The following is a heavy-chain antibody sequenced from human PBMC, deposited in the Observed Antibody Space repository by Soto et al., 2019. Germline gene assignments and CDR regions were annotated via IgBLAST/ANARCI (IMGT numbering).Heavy chain of an antibody. D-gene: IGHD3-22*01. Sequence: LRLSCSASGFTFSSYDMHWVRQGPGKGLEWVSAIGTAGDTNYAGSVKGRFTISRENAKNSLYLQMNSLRAGDTAIYFCARAIGPTLFDYWGQGTLVTVS. J-gene: IGHJ4*02. V-gene: IGHV3-13*04. CDR1: GFTFSSYD. CDR3: ARAIGPTLFDY. CDR2: IGTAGDT.